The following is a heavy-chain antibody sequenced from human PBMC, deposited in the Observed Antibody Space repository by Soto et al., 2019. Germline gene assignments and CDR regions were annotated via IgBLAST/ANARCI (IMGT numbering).Heavy chain of an antibody. CDR2: IKQDGSEK. D-gene: IGHD5-12*01. CDR1: GFTFSSYW. J-gene: IGHJ4*02. Sequence: GGSLRLSCAASGFTFSSYWMSWVRQAPGKGLEWVANIKQDGSEKYYTDSVKGRFTISRDNSKNALYLQMNSLRAEDTAVYYCAKDLGYSGYGVFDYWGQGTLVTVSS. V-gene: IGHV3-7*01. CDR3: AKDLGYSGYGVFDY.